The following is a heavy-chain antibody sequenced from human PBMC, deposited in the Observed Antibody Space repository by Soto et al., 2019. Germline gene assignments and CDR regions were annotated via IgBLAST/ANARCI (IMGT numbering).Heavy chain of an antibody. CDR2: IYPGDSDT. V-gene: IGHV5-51*01. J-gene: IGHJ3*02. CDR1: GYSFTSYW. Sequence: GASLKMSCKGSGYSFTSYWIGWVRQMPGKGLEWMGIIYPGDSDTRYSPSFQGQVTISADKSISTAYLQWSSLKASDTAMYYCARHNRIAVAGTDAFDIWGQGTMVTVSS. D-gene: IGHD6-19*01. CDR3: ARHNRIAVAGTDAFDI.